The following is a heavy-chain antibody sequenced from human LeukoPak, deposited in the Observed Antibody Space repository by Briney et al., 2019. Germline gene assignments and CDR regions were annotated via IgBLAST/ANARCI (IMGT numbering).Heavy chain of an antibody. D-gene: IGHD3-22*01. CDR1: GFSFITYG. J-gene: IGHJ4*02. V-gene: IGHV3-33*01. Sequence: GRSLRLSCAASGFSFITYGMHWVRQAPGKGLEWVAMIWYDASGQHYADSVKGRFTISRDTSKNTQYLQMNSLRAEATAVYFCARDSLYDDNGYYHYFDYWGQGTLVTVSS. CDR3: ARDSLYDDNGYYHYFDY. CDR2: IWYDASGQ.